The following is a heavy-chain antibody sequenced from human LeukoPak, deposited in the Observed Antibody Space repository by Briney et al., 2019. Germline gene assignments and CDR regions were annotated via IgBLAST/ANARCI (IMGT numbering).Heavy chain of an antibody. CDR3: AKEGDISSSWYLSNYFDY. D-gene: IGHD6-13*01. J-gene: IGHJ4*02. CDR1: GFTFRTYG. Sequence: GGSLRLSCAASGFTFRTYGMHWVRQAPGKGLEWVAVISYDGSNTYYADSVKGRFTISRDNSKNTLYLQMDSLRAEDTAVYYCAKEGDISSSWYLSNYFDYWGQGTLVTVSS. CDR2: ISYDGSNT. V-gene: IGHV3-30*18.